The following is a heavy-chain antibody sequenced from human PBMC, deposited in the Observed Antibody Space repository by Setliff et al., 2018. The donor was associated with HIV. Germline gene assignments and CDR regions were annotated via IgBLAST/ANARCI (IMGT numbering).Heavy chain of an antibody. D-gene: IGHD3-3*01. V-gene: IGHV4-31*03. Sequence: KPSETLSLTCTVSGGSISSGGYYWSWIRQHPGKGLEWIGYIYYSGTTYYNPSLKSRVTVSVDTSKNQFSLKLSSVTAADTAVYYCASVTIFGVVFDYWGQGTLVTVSS. J-gene: IGHJ4*02. CDR3: ASVTIFGVVFDY. CDR1: GGSISSGGYY. CDR2: IYYSGTT.